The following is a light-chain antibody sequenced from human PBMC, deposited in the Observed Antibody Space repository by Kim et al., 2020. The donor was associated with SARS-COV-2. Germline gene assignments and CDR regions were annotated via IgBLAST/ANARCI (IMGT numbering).Light chain of an antibody. CDR1: NIGSKS. J-gene: IGLJ2*01. V-gene: IGLV3-21*04. CDR2: YDS. CDR3: QVWDSSSDHVV. Sequence: SYELTQPTSVSVAPGKTDRITCGGNNIGSKSVHWYQQKPGQAPVLVIYYDSDRPSGIPERFSGSNSGNTATLTISRVEAGDEADYYCQVWDSSSDHVVFGGGTQLTVL.